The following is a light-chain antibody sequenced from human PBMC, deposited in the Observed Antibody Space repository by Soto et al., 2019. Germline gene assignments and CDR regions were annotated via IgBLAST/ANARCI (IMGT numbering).Light chain of an antibody. CDR1: QSLLDSNGYNY. CDR3: MQPLQSPIT. V-gene: IGKV2-28*01. CDR2: LGS. Sequence: DIVMTQSPLSLPVTPGEPASISCRSSQSLLDSNGYNYLDWYLQEPGQSPQLLIYLGSNRASGVPDRFSGSGSGTDFTLKISRVEAEDIGVYYCMQPLQSPITFGQGTRLEIK. J-gene: IGKJ5*01.